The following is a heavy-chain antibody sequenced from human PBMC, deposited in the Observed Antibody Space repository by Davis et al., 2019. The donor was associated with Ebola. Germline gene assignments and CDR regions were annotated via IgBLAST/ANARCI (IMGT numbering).Heavy chain of an antibody. J-gene: IGHJ4*02. Sequence: ASVKVSCKASGGTFSSYAISWVRQAPGQGLEWMGIINPSGGSTSYAQKFQGRVTMTRDTSTSTVYMELSSLRDEDTAVYYCAREPCDYWGQGTLVTVSS. CDR1: GGTFSSYA. CDR3: AREPCDY. V-gene: IGHV1-46*01. CDR2: INPSGGST.